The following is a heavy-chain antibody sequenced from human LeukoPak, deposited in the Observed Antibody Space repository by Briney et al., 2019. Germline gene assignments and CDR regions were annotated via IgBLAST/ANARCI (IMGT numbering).Heavy chain of an antibody. CDR3: ASAYGSYLDY. CDR1: GFSLSGYW. V-gene: IGHV3-7*01. Sequence: GGSLRLSCTASGFSLSGYWMSWVRQAPGKGPEWLANIKEDGSRRYYSESVRGRFTISRDNSKNTLYLQMNGLRAEDTAVYYCASAYGSYLDYWGQGTLVTVSS. CDR2: IKEDGSRR. J-gene: IGHJ4*02. D-gene: IGHD1-26*01.